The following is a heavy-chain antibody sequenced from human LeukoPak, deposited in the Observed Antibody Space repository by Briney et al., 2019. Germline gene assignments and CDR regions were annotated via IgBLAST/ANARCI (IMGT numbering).Heavy chain of an antibody. D-gene: IGHD2-15*01. Sequence: GGSLRLSCAASGFTFSNDWMTWIRQPPGKGLEWVANIKRDGSEKQYVDSVEGRFTISRDNAENSLYLQMNSLRAEDTAVYYCARDFSLSTRGGDCRGGRCYYDAFDIWGQGTVVTVSS. V-gene: IGHV3-7*01. CDR2: IKRDGSEK. CDR1: GFTFSNDW. J-gene: IGHJ3*02. CDR3: ARDFSLSTRGGDCRGGRCYYDAFDI.